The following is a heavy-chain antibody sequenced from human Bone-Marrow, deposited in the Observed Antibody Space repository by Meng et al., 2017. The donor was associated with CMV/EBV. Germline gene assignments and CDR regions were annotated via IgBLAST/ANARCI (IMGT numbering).Heavy chain of an antibody. D-gene: IGHD1-26*01. CDR3: ARVGATNYYYGRDV. Sequence: SETLSLTCTVSGGSISSSSYYWGWIRQPPGKGLEWIGSIYYSGSTYYNPSLKSRVTISVDTSKNQFSLKLSSVTAADTAVYYCARVGATNYYYGRDVWGQGNTVNVTS. CDR1: GGSISSSSYY. V-gene: IGHV4-39*01. J-gene: IGHJ6*02. CDR2: IYYSGST.